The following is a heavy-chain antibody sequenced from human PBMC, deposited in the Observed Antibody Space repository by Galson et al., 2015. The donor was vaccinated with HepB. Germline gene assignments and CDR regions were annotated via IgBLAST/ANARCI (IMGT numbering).Heavy chain of an antibody. CDR3: AKGGYCSSTSCYHRAGVDY. CDR2: ISGSGGST. J-gene: IGHJ4*02. D-gene: IGHD2-2*01. V-gene: IGHV3-23*01. CDR1: GFTFSSYA. Sequence: SLRLSCAASGFTFSSYAMSWVRQAPGKGLEWVSAISGSGGSTYYADSVKGRFTISRDNSKNTLYLQMNSLRAEDTAVYYCAKGGYCSSTSCYHRAGVDYWGQGTLVTVSS.